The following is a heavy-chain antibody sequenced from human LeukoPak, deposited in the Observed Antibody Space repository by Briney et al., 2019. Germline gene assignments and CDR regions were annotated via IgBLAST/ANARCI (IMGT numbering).Heavy chain of an antibody. D-gene: IGHD1-1*01. CDR3: ARSYNWNDDAFDI. V-gene: IGHV3-30-3*01. CDR1: GFTFSSYA. Sequence: GGSLRLSCAASGFTFSSYAMHWVRQAPGKGLEWVAVISYDGSNKYYADSVKGRFTISRDNSKNTLYLQMNSLRAEDTAVYYCARSYNWNDDAFDIWGQGTMVTVSS. CDR2: ISYDGSNK. J-gene: IGHJ3*02.